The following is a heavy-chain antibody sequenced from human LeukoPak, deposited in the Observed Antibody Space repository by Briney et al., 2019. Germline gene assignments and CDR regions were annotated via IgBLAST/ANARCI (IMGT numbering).Heavy chain of an antibody. D-gene: IGHD3-22*01. CDR3: AKVGPGYDSSGYYYGFLPDY. Sequence: RGSLKLSCAASGFTFSSYAMSWVRQAPGKGLEWVSAISGSGGSTYYADSVKGRFTISRDNSKNTLYLQMNSLRAEDTAVYYCAKVGPGYDSSGYYYGFLPDYWGQGTLVTVSS. V-gene: IGHV3-23*01. CDR1: GFTFSSYA. J-gene: IGHJ4*02. CDR2: ISGSGGST.